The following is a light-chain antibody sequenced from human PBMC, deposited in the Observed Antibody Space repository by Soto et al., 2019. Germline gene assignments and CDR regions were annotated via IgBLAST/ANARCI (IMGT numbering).Light chain of an antibody. CDR2: GAS. CDR3: QQHSHWPPWT. CDR1: QNVRTF. J-gene: IGKJ1*01. Sequence: EVVLTQSPATLSLSPGERATLSCRASQNVRTFLDWYQQKPGQAPRLLIYGASNRATGIPARFSGSGSGTDFTLTISSLEPEDFAVYYCQQHSHWPPWTLGQGTKVDIK. V-gene: IGKV3-11*01.